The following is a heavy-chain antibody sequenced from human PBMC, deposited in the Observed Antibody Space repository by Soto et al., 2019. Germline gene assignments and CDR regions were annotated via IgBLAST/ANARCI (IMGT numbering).Heavy chain of an antibody. CDR3: ATASGPLTYYYDSSGSYGMDV. CDR2: FDPEDGET. V-gene: IGHV1-24*01. CDR1: GYTLTELS. Sequence: ASVKVSCKVSGYTLTELSMHWVRQAPGKGLEWMGGFDPEDGETIYAQKFQGRVTMTEDTSTDTAYMELRSLRSEDTAVYYCATASGPLTYYYDSSGSYGMDVWGQGTTVTVSS. D-gene: IGHD3-22*01. J-gene: IGHJ6*02.